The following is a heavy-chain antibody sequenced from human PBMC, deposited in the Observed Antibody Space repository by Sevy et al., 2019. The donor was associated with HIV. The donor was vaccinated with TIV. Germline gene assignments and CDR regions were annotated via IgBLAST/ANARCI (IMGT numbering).Heavy chain of an antibody. CDR1: GFTFSSYE. CDR2: ISSSGTTI. D-gene: IGHD2-21*01. V-gene: IGHV3-48*03. CDR3: ARKGGACDVGFDP. Sequence: GGSLRLSCVASGFTFSSYEMTWVRQAPGKGLEWVSSISSSGTTIYYGDSVEGRFTISRYNPKNSLYLQMNSVRAEDTAVYYCARKGGACDVGFDPWGPGTLVTVSS. J-gene: IGHJ5*02.